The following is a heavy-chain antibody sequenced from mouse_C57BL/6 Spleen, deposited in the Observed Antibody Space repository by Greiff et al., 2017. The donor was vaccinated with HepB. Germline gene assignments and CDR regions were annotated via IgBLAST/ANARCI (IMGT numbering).Heavy chain of an antibody. CDR3: ARGLLGIAY. Sequence: QVQLQQPGAELVRPGSSVKLSCKASGYTFTSYWMDWVKQRPGQGLEWIGNIYPSDSETHYNQKFKGKATLTVDKSSSTAYMQLSSLTSADSAVYYCARGLLGIAYWGQGTLVTVSA. V-gene: IGHV1-61*01. D-gene: IGHD2-1*01. CDR1: GYTFTSYW. J-gene: IGHJ3*01. CDR2: IYPSDSET.